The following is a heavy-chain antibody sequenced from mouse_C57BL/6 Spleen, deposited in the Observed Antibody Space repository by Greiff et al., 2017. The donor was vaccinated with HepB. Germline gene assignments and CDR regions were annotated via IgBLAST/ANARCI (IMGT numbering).Heavy chain of an antibody. J-gene: IGHJ2*01. CDR1: GFNIKNTY. CDR3: ASTLFDY. V-gene: IGHV14-3*01. Sequence: EVQLQQSVAELVRPWASVKSSCTASGFNIKNTYMHWVKQRPEQGLAWIGRIDPAKGNTEYAPKFPGKATLTADTSSNTAYLQRSSLTSEDTAIYYCASTLFDYWGQGTTLTVSS. CDR2: IDPAKGNT.